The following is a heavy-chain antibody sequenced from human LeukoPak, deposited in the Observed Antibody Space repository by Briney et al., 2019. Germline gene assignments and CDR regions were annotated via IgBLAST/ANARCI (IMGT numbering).Heavy chain of an antibody. CDR1: GFTFSSHW. V-gene: IGHV3-74*01. CDR2: INSDGSIT. CDR3: ARDAVDTANAV. J-gene: IGHJ6*02. D-gene: IGHD5-18*01. Sequence: GSLRLSCAASGFTFSSHWMHWVRQAPGKGLVWVSRINSDGSITSYADSVKGRFTISRDNAKNTLYLQMNSLRAEDTAAYYCARDAVDTANAVWGQGTTVTVSS.